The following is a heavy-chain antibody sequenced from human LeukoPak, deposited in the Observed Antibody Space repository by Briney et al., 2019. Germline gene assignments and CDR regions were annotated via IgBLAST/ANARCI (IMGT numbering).Heavy chain of an antibody. CDR2: ISSSGSTI. J-gene: IGHJ5*02. D-gene: IGHD3-9*01. CDR3: ASLTRGGYNWFDP. Sequence: PGGSLRLSCAASGFTFSSYEMNWVRQAPGKGLEWVSYISSSGSTIYYADSVKGRFTISRDNAKNSLYLQMNSLRAEDTAVYYCASLTRGGYNWFDPWGQGTLVTVSS. V-gene: IGHV3-48*03. CDR1: GFTFSSYE.